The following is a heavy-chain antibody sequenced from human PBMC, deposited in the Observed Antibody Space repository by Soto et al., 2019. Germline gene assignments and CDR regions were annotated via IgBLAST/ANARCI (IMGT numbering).Heavy chain of an antibody. J-gene: IGHJ4*02. V-gene: IGHV4-59*01. CDR3: AREGSSGYVDY. Sequence: DTLSLTCTVSGVFISSYYWSWIRQPPGKGLEWIGYIYYSGSTNYNPSLKSRVTISVDTSKNQFSLKLSSVTAADTAVYYCAREGSSGYVDYWGQGTLVTVS. CDR1: GVFISSYY. D-gene: IGHD3-22*01. CDR2: IYYSGST.